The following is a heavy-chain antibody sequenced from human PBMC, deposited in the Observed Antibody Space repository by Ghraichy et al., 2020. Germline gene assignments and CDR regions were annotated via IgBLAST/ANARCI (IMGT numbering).Heavy chain of an antibody. D-gene: IGHD3-10*01. CDR2: IYNSGST. CDR1: GGSISSNY. V-gene: IGHV4-59*01. CDR3: ARRSMVRGVNNYYFYVMDV. J-gene: IGHJ6*02. Sequence: SETLSLTCTVSGGSISSNYWSWIRQPPGKGLEWIGNIYNSGSTNYYPSLKSRVTMSVDTSKNQFSLKLSSVTAADTAVYYCARRSMVRGVNNYYFYVMDVWGQGTTVTVSS.